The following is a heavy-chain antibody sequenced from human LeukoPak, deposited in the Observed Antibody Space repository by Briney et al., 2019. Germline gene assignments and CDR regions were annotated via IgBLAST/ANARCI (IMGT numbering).Heavy chain of an antibody. CDR1: GGSISSYY. D-gene: IGHD3-10*01. CDR2: IYYSGST. Sequence: SETLSLTCTVSGGSISSYYWSWIRQPPGKGLEWIGYIYYSGSTNYNPSLKSRVAISVDTSKNQFSLKLSSVTAADTVVYYCASFGFGERNFDYWGQGTLVTVSS. V-gene: IGHV4-59*01. CDR3: ASFGFGERNFDY. J-gene: IGHJ4*02.